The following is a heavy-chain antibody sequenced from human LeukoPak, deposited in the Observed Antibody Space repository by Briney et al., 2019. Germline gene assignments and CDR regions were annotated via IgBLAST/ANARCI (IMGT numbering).Heavy chain of an antibody. V-gene: IGHV3-30*18. D-gene: IGHD3-3*01. J-gene: IGHJ4*02. CDR3: AKCYYDFWSGYYQTFDY. Sequence: PGGSLRLSCTASGFIFSSYDIHWVRQAPGKGLEWVAVISYDGSNKYYADSVKGRFTISRGNSKNTLYLQMNSLRAEDTAVYYCAKCYYDFWSGYYQTFDYWGQGTLVTVSS. CDR2: ISYDGSNK. CDR1: GFIFSSYD.